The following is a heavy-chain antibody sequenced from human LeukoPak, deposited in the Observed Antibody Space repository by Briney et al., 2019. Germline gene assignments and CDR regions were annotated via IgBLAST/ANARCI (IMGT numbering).Heavy chain of an antibody. J-gene: IGHJ4*02. Sequence: GGSLRLSCVASGFTFSTYAMNWVRQVPGKGREWVSVITGGSGLIRYADSVKGRFTISRDNSKSTVYLQMNSLRAEDTAIYYCAKDQVPDGLYDIDYWGQGTLVTVSS. CDR3: AKDQVPDGLYDIDY. V-gene: IGHV3-23*01. CDR1: GFTFSTYA. CDR2: ITGGSGLI. D-gene: IGHD3-9*01.